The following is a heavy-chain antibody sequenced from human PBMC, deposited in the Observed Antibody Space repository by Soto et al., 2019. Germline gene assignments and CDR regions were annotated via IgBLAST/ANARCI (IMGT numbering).Heavy chain of an antibody. CDR3: AKDFKPTRYYGSGNWFDP. V-gene: IGHV3-30*18. J-gene: IGHJ5*02. CDR1: GFTFSSYG. Sequence: QVQLVESGGGVVQPGRSLRLSCAASGFTFSSYGMHWVRQAPGKGLEWVAVISYDGSNKYYADSVKGRFTISRDNSKNTLYLQMNSLRAEDTAVYYCAKDFKPTRYYGSGNWFDPWGQGTLVTVSS. D-gene: IGHD3-10*01. CDR2: ISYDGSNK.